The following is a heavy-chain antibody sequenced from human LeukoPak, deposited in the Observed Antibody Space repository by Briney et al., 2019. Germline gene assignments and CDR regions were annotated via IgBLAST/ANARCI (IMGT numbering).Heavy chain of an antibody. D-gene: IGHD3-22*01. V-gene: IGHV3-66*01. Sequence: TGGSLRLSCAASGLTVSSNYMSWVRQAPGKGLEWVSVIYSGGSTYYADSVKGRFTISRDNSKNTLYLQMNSLRAEDTAVYYCARDGTRYDSSGYADDWGQGTLVTVSS. CDR2: IYSGGST. J-gene: IGHJ4*02. CDR3: ARDGTRYDSSGYADD. CDR1: GLTVSSNY.